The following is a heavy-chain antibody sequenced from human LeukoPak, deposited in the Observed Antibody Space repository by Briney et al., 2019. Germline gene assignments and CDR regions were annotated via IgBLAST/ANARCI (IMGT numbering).Heavy chain of an antibody. CDR2: IYSGGTT. CDR1: GFTVSSNS. D-gene: IGHD4-17*01. V-gene: IGHV3-53*01. J-gene: IGHJ4*02. Sequence: GGSLRLSCAASGFTVSSNSTSWVRQAPGKGLEWVSVIYSGGTTYYADSVKGRFTISRDNSKNTLYLQMNSLRAEDTAVYYCAREHNGDYVDYWGQGTLVTVSS. CDR3: AREHNGDYVDY.